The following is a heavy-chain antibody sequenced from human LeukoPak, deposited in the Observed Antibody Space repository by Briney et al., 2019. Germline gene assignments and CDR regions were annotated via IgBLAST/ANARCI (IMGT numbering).Heavy chain of an antibody. Sequence: PGGSLRLSCAASGFTFTNYAMSWVRQAPGKGLEWVSAIRGSGVDTYYADSVKGRFTISRDNSKNTLYLHMNSLRAEDTAIYYCAKLIGLLYFDYWGQGTLVTVSS. J-gene: IGHJ4*02. D-gene: IGHD3-16*01. CDR2: IRGSGVDT. V-gene: IGHV3-23*01. CDR3: AKLIGLLYFDY. CDR1: GFTFTNYA.